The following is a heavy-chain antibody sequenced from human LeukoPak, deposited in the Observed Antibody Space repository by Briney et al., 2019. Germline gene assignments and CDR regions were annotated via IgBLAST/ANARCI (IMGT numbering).Heavy chain of an antibody. J-gene: IGHJ5*02. CDR3: ARGRGGTYYWYDP. D-gene: IGHD1-26*01. V-gene: IGHV4-61*02. Sequence: PSQTLSLTCTVSGGSINSDSYQWSWIRQPAGKGMERIGRSYTSGSTNYNPSLKNRATISVDTSKNQFSLKLTSVTAADTAVYYCARGRGGTYYWYDPWGQGTLVTVSS. CDR1: GGSINSDSYQ. CDR2: SYTSGST.